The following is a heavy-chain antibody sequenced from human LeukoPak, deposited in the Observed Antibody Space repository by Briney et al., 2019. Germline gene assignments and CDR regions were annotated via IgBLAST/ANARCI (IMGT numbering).Heavy chain of an antibody. Sequence: GGSLRLSCAASGFTFSSYAMHWVRQAPGKGLEWVAVISYDGSNKYYADSVKGRFTISRDNSKNTLYLQMNSLRAEDTAVYYCARSSGSYWIYDYWGQGTLVTVSS. J-gene: IGHJ4*02. V-gene: IGHV3-30*04. CDR3: ARSSGSYWIYDY. D-gene: IGHD1-26*01. CDR2: ISYDGSNK. CDR1: GFTFSSYA.